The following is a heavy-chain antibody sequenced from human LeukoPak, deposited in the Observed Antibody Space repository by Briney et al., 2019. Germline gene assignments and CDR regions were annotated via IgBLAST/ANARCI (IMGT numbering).Heavy chain of an antibody. CDR3: ARDLRGDGYNLDY. CDR1: GYTFTNYG. D-gene: IGHD5-24*01. CDR2: IIPIFGTA. Sequence: SVKVSCKASGYTFTNYGISWMRQAPGQGLEWMGGIIPIFGTANYAQKFQGRVTITADESTSTAYMELSSLRSEDTAVYYCARDLRGDGYNLDYWGQGTLVTVSS. J-gene: IGHJ4*02. V-gene: IGHV1-69*13.